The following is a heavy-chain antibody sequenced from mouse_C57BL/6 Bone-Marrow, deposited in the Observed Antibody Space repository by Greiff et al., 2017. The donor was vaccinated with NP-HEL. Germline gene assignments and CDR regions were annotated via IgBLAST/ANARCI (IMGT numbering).Heavy chain of an antibody. CDR2: ISDGGSYT. V-gene: IGHV5-4*01. J-gene: IGHJ4*01. CDR1: GFTFSSYA. D-gene: IGHD2-1*01. Sequence: VQVVEPGGGLVKPGGSLKLSCAASGFTFSSYAMSWVRQTPEQRLEWVATISDGGSYTNYPDNVKGRFTISRDNAKNNLYLQMRHLSSEDTAMYDCEREGNPYYDAMDYCGQGTSVTVTA. CDR3: EREGNPYYDAMDY.